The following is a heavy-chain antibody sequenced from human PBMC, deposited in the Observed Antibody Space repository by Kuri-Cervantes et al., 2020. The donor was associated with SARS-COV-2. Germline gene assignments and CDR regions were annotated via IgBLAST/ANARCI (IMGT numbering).Heavy chain of an antibody. CDR1: GGSISSSSYY. CDR2: IYYSGST. V-gene: IGHV4-39*02. J-gene: IGHJ6*03. Sequence: SETLSLTCTVSGGSISSSSYYWGWIRQPPGKGLEWIGSIYYSGSTYYNPSLKSRVTISVDTSKNQFSLKLSSVTAADTAVYYCARDGLTGYYDYYMDVWGKGTTVTVSS. D-gene: IGHD3-9*01. CDR3: ARDGLTGYYDYYMDV.